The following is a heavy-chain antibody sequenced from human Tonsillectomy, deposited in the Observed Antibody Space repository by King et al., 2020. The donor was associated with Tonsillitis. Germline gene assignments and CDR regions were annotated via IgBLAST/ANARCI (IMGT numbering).Heavy chain of an antibody. D-gene: IGHD3-9*01. Sequence: VQLVESGGGLVQPGGSLRLSCAASGFTFSSYAMGWVRQAPGKGLEWVSALTSSGGSTYYADSVKGRFTISRDNSKNTLYLQMNSLRAEDTAVYFCAKEWGDILTGYCYFWGAGSLVTVSS. CDR1: GFTFSSYA. J-gene: IGHJ4*02. CDR2: LTSSGGST. CDR3: AKEWGDILTGYCYF. V-gene: IGHV3-23*04.